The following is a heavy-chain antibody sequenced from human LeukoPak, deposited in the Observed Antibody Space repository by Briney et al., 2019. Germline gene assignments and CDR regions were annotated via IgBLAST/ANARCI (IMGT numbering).Heavy chain of an antibody. Sequence: ASVKVSCKASGYTFTGYYMHWVRQAPGQGLEWMGWINPNTGDTNYAQKFQGRVTMTRDTSIDTAYMELSRLKTDDTAVYYCARNTNYFGSGNSFGYWGQGTLVTVSS. CDR1: GYTFTGYY. CDR2: INPNTGDT. D-gene: IGHD3-10*01. V-gene: IGHV1-2*02. J-gene: IGHJ4*02. CDR3: ARNTNYFGSGNSFGY.